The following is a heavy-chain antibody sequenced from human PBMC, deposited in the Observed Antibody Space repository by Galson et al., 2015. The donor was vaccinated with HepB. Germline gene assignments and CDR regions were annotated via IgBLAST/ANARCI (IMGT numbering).Heavy chain of an antibody. CDR1: GFSLSTDEVG. Sequence: PALVKPTQTLTLTCALSGFSLSTDEVGVGWIRQPPGEALEWIALIYWNDDKRYSPSLQSRLTITRDTSKNQVVLIMTNMDPVDTATYFCAHTSKDMWFFGYWGQGTLVTVSS. V-gene: IGHV2-5*01. CDR2: IYWNDDK. J-gene: IGHJ4*02. CDR3: AHTSKDMWFFGY. D-gene: IGHD2-15*01.